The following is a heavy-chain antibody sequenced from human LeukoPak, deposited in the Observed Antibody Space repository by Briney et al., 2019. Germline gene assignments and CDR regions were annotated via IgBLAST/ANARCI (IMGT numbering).Heavy chain of an antibody. Sequence: PGGSLRLSCAASGFILSTHGMHWVRQAPGKGLEWVAGMWYDGSREDYADSVKGRFTISRDMSKNTLNLQMNSLRVEVTAMFYCARDLSFGSLDFRGQGTLATVSS. CDR3: ARDLSFGSLDF. J-gene: IGHJ4*02. D-gene: IGHD1-26*01. V-gene: IGHV3-33*01. CDR2: MWYDGSRE. CDR1: GFILSTHG.